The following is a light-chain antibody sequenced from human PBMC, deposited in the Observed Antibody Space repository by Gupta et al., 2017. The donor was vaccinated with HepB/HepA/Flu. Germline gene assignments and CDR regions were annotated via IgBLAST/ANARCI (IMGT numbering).Light chain of an antibody. J-gene: IGLJ3*02. V-gene: IGLV2-8*01. Sequence: QSALTQPPSASGSPGQSVTIACTGTSSDIGGYNYVSGYQQHPGNAPKLMIYEVNKRSSGVPDRFSGSKSGNTASLTVSGLQADDEADYYCSSYAGSSNWVFGGGTKLTVL. CDR2: EVN. CDR3: SSYAGSSNWV. CDR1: SSDIGGYNY.